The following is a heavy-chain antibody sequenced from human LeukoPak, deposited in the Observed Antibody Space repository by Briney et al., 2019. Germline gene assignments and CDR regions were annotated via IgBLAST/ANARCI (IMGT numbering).Heavy chain of an antibody. CDR1: GYSFPSYW. J-gene: IGHJ4*02. CDR2: IYPGDSDT. Sequence: GESLKISCKGSGYSFPSYWVGWVRQKPGKGLEWMGIIYPGDSDTRYSPSFQGQVTISADKSISTAYLQWSSLKASDTAMYYCARTLQYQLLWGRAYSFDYWGQGTLVTVSS. CDR3: ARTLQYQLLWGRAYSFDY. V-gene: IGHV5-51*01. D-gene: IGHD2-2*01.